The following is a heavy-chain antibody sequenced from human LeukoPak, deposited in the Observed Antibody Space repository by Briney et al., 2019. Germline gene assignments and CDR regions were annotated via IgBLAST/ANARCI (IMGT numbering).Heavy chain of an antibody. Sequence: GGSLRLSCAASGFTFSSYGMHWVRQAPGKGLEWVAVISYDGSNKYYADSVKGRFTISRDNSKNTLYLQMNSLRAEDTAVYYCAKKMGSGWYLTFDYWGQGTLVTVSS. CDR3: AKKMGSGWYLTFDY. J-gene: IGHJ4*02. CDR2: ISYDGSNK. CDR1: GFTFSSYG. V-gene: IGHV3-30*18. D-gene: IGHD6-19*01.